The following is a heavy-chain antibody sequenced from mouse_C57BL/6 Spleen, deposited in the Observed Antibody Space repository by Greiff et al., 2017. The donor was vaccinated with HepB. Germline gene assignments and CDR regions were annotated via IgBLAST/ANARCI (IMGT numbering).Heavy chain of an antibody. V-gene: IGHV8-12*01. D-gene: IGHD1-1*02. CDR1: GFSLSTSGMG. J-gene: IGHJ4*01. Sequence: QVTLKESGPGILQSSQTLSLTCSFSGFSLSTSGMGVSWIRQPSGKGLEWLAHIYWDDDKRYNPSLKSRLTISKDTSRNQVFLKITSVDTADTATYYCARREADYVAMDYWGQGTSVTVSS. CDR2: IYWDDDK. CDR3: ARREADYVAMDY.